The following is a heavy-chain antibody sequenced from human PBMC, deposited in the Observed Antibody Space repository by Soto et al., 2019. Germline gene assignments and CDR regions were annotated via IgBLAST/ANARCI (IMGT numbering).Heavy chain of an antibody. J-gene: IGHJ2*01. D-gene: IGHD3-9*01. CDR2: IWHDGRNK. CDR3: ARETLLRYFDWFTGYFDL. Sequence: QVQLVESGGGVVQPGRSLRLSCAASGFTFSSNGMHWVRQAPGKGLEWVAVIWHDGRNKYYAESVKGRFTISRDNSKNTLDLQMNILRAEDTAVYYCARETLLRYFDWFTGYFDLWGRGTLVTVSS. V-gene: IGHV3-33*01. CDR1: GFTFSSNG.